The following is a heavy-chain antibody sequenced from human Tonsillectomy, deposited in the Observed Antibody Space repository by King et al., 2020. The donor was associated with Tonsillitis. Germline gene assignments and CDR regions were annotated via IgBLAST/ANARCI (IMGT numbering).Heavy chain of an antibody. CDR3: AMGGLYDSSCSRRGHYYYGMDV. J-gene: IGHJ6*02. Sequence: VQLVESGGGLVQPGGSLRLSCAASGFTFSSYSMNWVRQAPGKGLEWVSYISSSSSTIYYADSVKGRFTISRDNAKNSLYLQMNILRDEDTAVYYCAMGGLYDSSCSRRGHYYYGMDVWGQGTTVTVSS. D-gene: IGHD3-22*01. V-gene: IGHV3-48*02. CDR2: ISSSSSTI. CDR1: GFTFSSYS.